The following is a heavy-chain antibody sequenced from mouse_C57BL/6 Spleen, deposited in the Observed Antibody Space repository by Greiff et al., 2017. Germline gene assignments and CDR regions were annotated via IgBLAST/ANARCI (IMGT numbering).Heavy chain of an antibody. D-gene: IGHD3-3*01. V-gene: IGHV1-82*01. Sequence: VQLQQSGPELVKPGASVKISCKASGYAFSSAWVNWVQQRPGRGLEWIGRIYPGDGDTNYNGKFKGKATMTADKSSSTADMQLSSLTSEDSAVYCCAREGDGADWGQGTLVTVSA. CDR2: IYPGDGDT. J-gene: IGHJ3*01. CDR3: AREGDGAD. CDR1: GYAFSSAW.